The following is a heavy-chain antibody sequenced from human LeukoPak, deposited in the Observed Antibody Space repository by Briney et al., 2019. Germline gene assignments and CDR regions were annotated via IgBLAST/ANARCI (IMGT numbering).Heavy chain of an antibody. CDR3: AKDKYNWNDYYYYYMDV. CDR1: GFTFSSYV. V-gene: IGHV3-30*04. CDR2: ISYDGSNE. Sequence: GGSLRLSCAASGFTFSSYVMHWVRQAPGKGLEWVAIISYDGSNEYYADSVKGRFTISRDNSKNTLYLQMNSLRAEDTAVYYCAKDKYNWNDYYYYYMDVWGKGTTVTISS. J-gene: IGHJ6*03. D-gene: IGHD1-20*01.